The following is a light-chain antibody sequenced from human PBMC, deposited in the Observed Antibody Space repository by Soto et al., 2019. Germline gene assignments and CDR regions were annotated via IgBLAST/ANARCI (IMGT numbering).Light chain of an antibody. CDR3: QQYDVYPYT. Sequence: DIQLTQSPSTLSASVGDRVTVTCRASQSVSNWVAWYQQRPGKAPKLLLFQASTLESGVPSRFSGSGSGTEFTLSISSLQPDDFATYYCQQYDVYPYTFGQGTKLEIK. CDR2: QAS. J-gene: IGKJ2*01. V-gene: IGKV1-5*03. CDR1: QSVSNW.